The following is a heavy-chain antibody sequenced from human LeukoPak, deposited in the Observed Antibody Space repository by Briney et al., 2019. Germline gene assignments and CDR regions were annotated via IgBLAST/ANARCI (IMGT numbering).Heavy chain of an antibody. CDR3: ARVLGSYYYDSRSVDY. CDR1: GGSISSGDYY. CDR2: IYYSGST. D-gene: IGHD3-22*01. V-gene: IGHV4-30-4*01. Sequence: PSETLSLTCTVSGGSISSGDYYWSWIRQPPGKGLEWIGYIYYSGSTYYNPSLKSRVTISVDTSKNQFSLKLSSVTAADTAVYYCARVLGSYYYDSRSVDYWGQGTLVTVSS. J-gene: IGHJ4*02.